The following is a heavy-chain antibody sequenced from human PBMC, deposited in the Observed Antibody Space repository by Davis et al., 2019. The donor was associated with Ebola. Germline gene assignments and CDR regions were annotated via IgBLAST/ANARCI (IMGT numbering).Heavy chain of an antibody. V-gene: IGHV3-48*02. J-gene: IGHJ1*01. CDR3: AREKFTIAASALQH. CDR1: GFTFSSYN. D-gene: IGHD6-13*01. Sequence: PGGSLRLSCAASGFTFSSYNMNWVRQTPGKGLEWVSFISGGNHSIFYADSVKGRFTISRDNSQNSLYLQMTSLRDDDTAVYYCAREKFTIAASALQHWGQGTLVTVSS. CDR2: ISGGNHSI.